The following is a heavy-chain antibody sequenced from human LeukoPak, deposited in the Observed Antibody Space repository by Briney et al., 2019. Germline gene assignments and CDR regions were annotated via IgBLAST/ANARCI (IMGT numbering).Heavy chain of an antibody. CDR1: GGSISSSSNY. CDR2: IYYSGST. CDR3: ARRPRVVISFDY. V-gene: IGHV4-39*01. D-gene: IGHD3-3*01. J-gene: IGHJ4*02. Sequence: PSETLSLTCTVSGGSISSSSNYWGWIRQPPGKGLEWIGSIYYSGSTYYNPSLKSRVTISVDTSKNQFSLKLSSVTAADTAVYYCARRPRVVISFDYWGQGTLVTVSS.